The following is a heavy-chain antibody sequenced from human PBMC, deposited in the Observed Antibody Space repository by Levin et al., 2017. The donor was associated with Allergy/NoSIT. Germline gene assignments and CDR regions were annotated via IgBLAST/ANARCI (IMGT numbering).Heavy chain of an antibody. Sequence: GESLKISCAASGFTFSDYYMSWIRQAPGKGLEWVSYISSSGSTIYYADSVKGRFTISRDNAKNSLYLQMNSLRAEDTAVYYCARDRINYDILTKADAFDIWGQGTMVTVSS. CDR3: ARDRINYDILTKADAFDI. V-gene: IGHV3-11*01. J-gene: IGHJ3*02. CDR2: ISSSGSTI. D-gene: IGHD3-9*01. CDR1: GFTFSDYY.